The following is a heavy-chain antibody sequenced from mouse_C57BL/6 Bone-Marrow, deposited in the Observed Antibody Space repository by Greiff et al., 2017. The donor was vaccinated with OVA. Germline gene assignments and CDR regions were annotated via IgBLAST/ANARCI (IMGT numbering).Heavy chain of an antibody. Sequence: EVQWVESGGGLVKPGGSLKLSCAASGFTFSSYAMSWVRQTPEKRLEWVATISDGGSYIYYPDNVKGRFTISRDNAKNNLYLQMSHLKSEDTAMYYCARDRDYDGFDYWGQGTTLTVSS. CDR3: ARDRDYDGFDY. CDR2: ISDGGSYI. J-gene: IGHJ2*01. V-gene: IGHV5-4*01. CDR1: GFTFSSYA. D-gene: IGHD2-4*01.